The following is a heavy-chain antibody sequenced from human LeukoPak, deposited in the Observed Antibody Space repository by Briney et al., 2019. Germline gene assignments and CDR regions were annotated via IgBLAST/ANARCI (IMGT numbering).Heavy chain of an antibody. Sequence: SQTLSLTCAISGDSFSSNSVTWNWIRQSPSRGLEWLGRTYYRSTWYNDYAVSVRGRITVNPDTSKNQFSLHLNSVTPEDTAVYYCARVSSRAFDVWGQGTMVTVSP. D-gene: IGHD6-6*01. CDR1: GDSFSSNSVT. V-gene: IGHV6-1*01. CDR2: TYYRSTWYN. CDR3: ARVSSRAFDV. J-gene: IGHJ3*01.